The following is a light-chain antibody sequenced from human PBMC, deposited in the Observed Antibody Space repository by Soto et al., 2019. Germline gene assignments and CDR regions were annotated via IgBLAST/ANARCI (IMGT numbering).Light chain of an antibody. CDR1: SSDVGGYNY. V-gene: IGLV2-8*01. Sequence: QSVLTQPPSASGSPGQSVTISCTGTSSDVGGYNYVSWYQQHPGKAPKLMIYEVTKRPSGVPDRFSGSKSGNTASLTVSGLQVEDEADYYCSSYTSSSTGVFGTGTKVTVL. CDR2: EVT. J-gene: IGLJ1*01. CDR3: SSYTSSSTGV.